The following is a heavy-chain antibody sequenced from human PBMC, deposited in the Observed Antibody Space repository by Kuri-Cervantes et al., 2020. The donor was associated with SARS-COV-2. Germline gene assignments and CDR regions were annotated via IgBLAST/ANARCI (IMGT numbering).Heavy chain of an antibody. D-gene: IGHD3-10*01. V-gene: IGHV4-34*01. CDR1: GGSFSGYY. J-gene: IGHJ4*02. Sequence: SETLSLTCAVYGGSFSGYYWSWIRQPPGKGLEWIGEINHSGSTNYNPSLKSRVTISVDTSKNQFSLKLSSVTAADMAVYYCASFRGYWGQGTLVTVSS. CDR2: INHSGST. CDR3: ASFRGY.